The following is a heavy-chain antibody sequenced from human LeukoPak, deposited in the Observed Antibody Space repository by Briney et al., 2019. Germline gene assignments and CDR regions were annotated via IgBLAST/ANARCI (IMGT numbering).Heavy chain of an antibody. Sequence: SETLSLTCAVYGGSFSGYYWSWIRQPPGKGLEWIGEINHSGSTNYNPSLKSRVTISVDTSKNQFSLKLSSVTAADTAVYHCARGLPYYYVLAFDIWGQGTMVTVSS. V-gene: IGHV4-34*01. D-gene: IGHD3-10*02. CDR2: INHSGST. CDR1: GGSFSGYY. J-gene: IGHJ3*02. CDR3: ARGLPYYYVLAFDI.